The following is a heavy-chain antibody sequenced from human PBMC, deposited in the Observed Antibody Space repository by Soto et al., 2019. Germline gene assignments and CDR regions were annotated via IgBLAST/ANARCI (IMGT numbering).Heavy chain of an antibody. CDR3: ARGIQPPTLSPWDV. CDR1: GFTFSSYE. CDR2: ISSSGSTI. J-gene: IGHJ6*01. V-gene: IGHV3-48*03. Sequence: PGGSLRLSCAASGFTFSSYEMNWVRQAPGKGLEWVSYISSSGSTIYYADSVKGRFTISRDNAKNSLYLQMNSLRAEDTAVYYCARGIQPPTLSPWDVWGPGTSVTVSS. D-gene: IGHD1-1*01.